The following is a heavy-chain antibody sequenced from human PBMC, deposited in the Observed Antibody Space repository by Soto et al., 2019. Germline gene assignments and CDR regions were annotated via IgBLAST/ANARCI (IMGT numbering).Heavy chain of an antibody. Sequence: QVQLQESGPGLVKPSETLSLTCTVSGGSVSSGSYYWNWIRQPPGKGLEWIGYIYYTGSTNYNPSSMGLVPIPVDTSTNQFSLKVSSVTAAGTAVYYCASLRRLGLAGSVGVYHSSGMDVWGQGTTVSVSS. J-gene: IGHJ6*02. CDR3: ASLRRLGLAGSVGVYHSSGMDV. D-gene: IGHD3-10*01. CDR1: GGSVSSGSYY. V-gene: IGHV4-61*01. CDR2: IYYTGST.